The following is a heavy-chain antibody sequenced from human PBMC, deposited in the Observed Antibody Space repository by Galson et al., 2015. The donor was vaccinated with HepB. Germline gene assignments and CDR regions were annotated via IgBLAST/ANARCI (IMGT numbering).Heavy chain of an antibody. V-gene: IGHV3-33*02. CDR1: GFTFRNYG. J-gene: IGHJ4*02. CDR2: IWYDGSNK. Sequence: SLRLSCAASGFTFRNYGMHWVRQAPGKGLEWVAVIWYDGSNKYYADSAKGRFTISRDNSRNTLFLQMNSLRAEDTAVYYCTRDIRSTYFDFWGQGTLVTVSS. D-gene: IGHD3-3*02. CDR3: TRDIRSTYFDF.